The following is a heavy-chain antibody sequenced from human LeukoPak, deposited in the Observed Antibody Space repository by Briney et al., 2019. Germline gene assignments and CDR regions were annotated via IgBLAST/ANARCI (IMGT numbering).Heavy chain of an antibody. Sequence: SETLSLTCSVSGGSISPYYWSWIRQPPGKGLEWIGYIYYSGTTNYNSSLKSRVTISVDTSKNQFSLKLSSVTAADTAVYYCARDRGSAGGFDYWGQGTLVTVSS. D-gene: IGHD2-15*01. CDR1: GGSISPYY. V-gene: IGHV4-59*01. CDR2: IYYSGTT. J-gene: IGHJ4*02. CDR3: ARDRGSAGGFDY.